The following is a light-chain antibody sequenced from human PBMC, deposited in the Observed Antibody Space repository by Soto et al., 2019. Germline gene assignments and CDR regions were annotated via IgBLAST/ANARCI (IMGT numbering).Light chain of an antibody. CDR2: KAS. Sequence: DIQMTQSPSILSASVGDRVTITCRASQSISTSLAWYQQKPGKAPNLLISKASNLQTGVPSRFSGSVSGTEFTLTISSLHTDDFATYYCQQFGSYSLTFGGGTKVDIK. CDR1: QSISTS. CDR3: QQFGSYSLT. V-gene: IGKV1-5*03. J-gene: IGKJ4*01.